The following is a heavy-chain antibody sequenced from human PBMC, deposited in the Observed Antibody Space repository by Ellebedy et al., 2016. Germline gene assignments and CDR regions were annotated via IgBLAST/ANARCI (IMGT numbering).Heavy chain of an antibody. CDR1: GYTFNSYG. J-gene: IGHJ4*02. Sequence: ASVKVSCKVSGYTFNSYGITWVRQAPGQGLEWMGWISAYNGNTNYSQKYQDRVTMTTDTSTHTVYLELRSLRSDDTAVYYCASSRWLQLLSEYDQDMDVWGQGTLVTVSS. V-gene: IGHV1-18*04. CDR2: ISAYNGNT. D-gene: IGHD5-24*01. CDR3: ASSRWLQLLSEYDQDMDV.